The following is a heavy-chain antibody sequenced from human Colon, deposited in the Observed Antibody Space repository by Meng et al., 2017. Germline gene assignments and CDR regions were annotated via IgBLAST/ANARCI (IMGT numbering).Heavy chain of an antibody. D-gene: IGHD2-15*01. V-gene: IGHV4-4*07. CDR1: GDSISSYY. CDR3: ARDKGIVAAGARWFDP. J-gene: IGHJ5*02. Sequence: GRRLVPGPGLVQPSWTRALTCTGSGDSISSYYWSWIRQTAGKGLEWIGRIHTSGSTTYNPSLKSRVTMSVDTSKNQVSLKLTSVTAADTAVYYCARDKGIVAAGARWFDPWGQGTLVTVSS. CDR2: IHTSGST.